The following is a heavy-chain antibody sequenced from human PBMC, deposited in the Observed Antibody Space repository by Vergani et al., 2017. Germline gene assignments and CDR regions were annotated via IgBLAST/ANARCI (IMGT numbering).Heavy chain of an antibody. CDR3: ASPGRRDYYGIDV. J-gene: IGHJ6*02. Sequence: EVQLVESGGGLVKPGGSLRLSCAASGFTFSSYSMNWVRQAPGKGLEWVSSISSSSSYIYYADSVKGRFTISREHANNSLYLQMNSLRAQDTAVYYCASPGRRDYYGIDVWGQGTSVTVSS. V-gene: IGHV3-21*01. CDR1: GFTFSSYS. CDR2: ISSSSSYI.